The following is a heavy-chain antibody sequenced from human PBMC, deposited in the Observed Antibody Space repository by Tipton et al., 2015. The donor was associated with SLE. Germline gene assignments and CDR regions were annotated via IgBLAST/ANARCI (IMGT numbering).Heavy chain of an antibody. D-gene: IGHD3-22*01. J-gene: IGHJ4*02. Sequence: TLSLTCAVSGYSISSGHYWGWIRQPPGKGLEWIGSISHSGNTYYNPSLQSRVSMSMDTPKNQVFLRLSSVTAADTAIYYCARHDYDDNGYYMHYFDYWGQGTLVTVSS. V-gene: IGHV4-38-2*01. CDR2: ISHSGNT. CDR3: ARHDYDDNGYYMHYFDY. CDR1: GYSISSGHY.